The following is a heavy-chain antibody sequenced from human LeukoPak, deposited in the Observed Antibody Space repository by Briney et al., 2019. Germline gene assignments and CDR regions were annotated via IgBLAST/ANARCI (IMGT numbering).Heavy chain of an antibody. CDR3: ASADWGADS. V-gene: IGHV3-7*05. J-gene: IGHJ4*02. CDR2: IKQDVSEK. D-gene: IGHD7-27*01. Sequence: GGSLRLSCAVSEFTFSSYWMSWVRHAPGKGLEWVANIKQDVSEKYYVDSVKGRFTISRDNAKNSLYLQMNSLRAEDTAVYYCASADWGADSWGQGTLVTVSS. CDR1: EFTFSSYW.